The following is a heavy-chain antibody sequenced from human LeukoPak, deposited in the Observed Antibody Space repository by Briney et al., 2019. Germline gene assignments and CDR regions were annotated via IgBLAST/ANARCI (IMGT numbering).Heavy chain of an antibody. CDR2: IYHTGST. CDR3: ASHYYASSGSLFDS. J-gene: IGHJ4*02. V-gene: IGHV4-38-2*01. D-gene: IGHD3-22*01. CDR1: GYSISSGYY. Sequence: SETLSLTCAVSGYSISSGYYWGWIRQPPGTGLEWIGSIYHTGSTYYHPSLKSRVTISLDTSKNQFSLRLTSVTAADTALYYCASHYYASSGSLFDSWGRGSLVTVSS.